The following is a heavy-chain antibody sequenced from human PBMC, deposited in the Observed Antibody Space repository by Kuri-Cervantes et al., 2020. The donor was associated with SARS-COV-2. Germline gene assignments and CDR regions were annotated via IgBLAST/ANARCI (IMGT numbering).Heavy chain of an antibody. V-gene: IGHV4-34*01. CDR3: ASSDFWSGHYYFDY. CDR2: INHSGST. J-gene: IGHJ4*02. D-gene: IGHD3-3*01. CDR1: GGSFSGYY. Sequence: GSLRLSCAVYGGSFSGYYWSWIRQPPGKGLEWIGEINHSGSTNYNPSLKSRVTISVDTSKNQFSLKLSSVTAADTAVYYCASSDFWSGHYYFDYWGQGTLVTVSS.